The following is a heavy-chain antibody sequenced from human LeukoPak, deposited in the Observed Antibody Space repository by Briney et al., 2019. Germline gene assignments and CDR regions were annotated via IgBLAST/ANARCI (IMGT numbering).Heavy chain of an antibody. CDR1: GFTVSSNY. CDR3: ARDAENYYGSGSLGFY. D-gene: IGHD3-10*01. V-gene: IGHV3-66*01. Sequence: GGSLRLSCAASGFTVSSNYMSWVRQAPGKGLEWVSVIYSGGSTYYADSVKGRFTISGDNSKNTLYLQMNSLRAEDTAVYYCARDAENYYGSGSLGFYWGQGTLVTVSS. J-gene: IGHJ4*02. CDR2: IYSGGST.